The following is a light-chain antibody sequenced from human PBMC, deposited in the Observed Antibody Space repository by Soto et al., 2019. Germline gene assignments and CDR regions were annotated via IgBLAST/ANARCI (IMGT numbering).Light chain of an antibody. CDR3: QQYYSAPLT. V-gene: IGKV4-1*01. CDR1: QSVLYSSDNKNY. J-gene: IGKJ4*01. Sequence: DIVMIQFPDSLAVSLGERATINCKSSQSVLYSSDNKNYLAWYQQKPGQPPKLLIYWASTRESGVPDRFSGSGSGTDFTLTISSLQARDVAVYFCQQYYSAPLTFAGGTKVEIK. CDR2: WAS.